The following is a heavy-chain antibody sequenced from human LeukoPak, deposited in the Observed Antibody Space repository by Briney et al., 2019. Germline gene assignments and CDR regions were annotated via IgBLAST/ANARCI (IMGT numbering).Heavy chain of an antibody. Sequence: GGSLRLSCAASGFSFRNYGMHWVRQAPGKGLEWVAYIRYDGSQKYYGDSVKGRFTISRDNSKNTVYLQMNSLRDEDTAVYYCARDLLSLPHKYFDSWGQGTLVTVSS. CDR3: ARDLLSLPHKYFDS. J-gene: IGHJ4*02. V-gene: IGHV3-30*02. CDR2: IRYDGSQK. CDR1: GFSFRNYG. D-gene: IGHD3-16*01.